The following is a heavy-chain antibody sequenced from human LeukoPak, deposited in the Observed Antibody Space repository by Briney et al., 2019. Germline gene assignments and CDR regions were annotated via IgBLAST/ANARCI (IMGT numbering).Heavy chain of an antibody. CDR3: ARAKTEYSYEYYYYGMDV. Sequence: ASVKVSCKASGYSFIRYHIHWVRQAPGQGLEWMGVLKLYDGSVSHAQKFQGRVTMTRDTSTSTVYMELSSLRSEDTAVYFCARAKTEYSYEYYYYGMDVWGQGTTVTVSS. CDR1: GYSFIRYH. CDR2: LKLYDGSV. V-gene: IGHV1-46*01. D-gene: IGHD5-18*01. J-gene: IGHJ6*02.